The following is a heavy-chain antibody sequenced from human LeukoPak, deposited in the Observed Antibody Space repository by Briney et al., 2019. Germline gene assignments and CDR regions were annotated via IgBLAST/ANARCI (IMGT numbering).Heavy chain of an antibody. J-gene: IGHJ5*02. V-gene: IGHV3-74*01. Sequence: QAGGSLRLSCAASGFTFSSYWMHWVRQAPGKGLVWVSRINSDGSFTRYADSVKGRFTISRDNAKNTLYLQMNSLRADDTAVYYCASEVRQNWFDPCGQGTLVTVSS. CDR2: INSDGSFT. CDR1: GFTFSSYW. D-gene: IGHD4/OR15-4a*01. CDR3: ASEVRQNWFDP.